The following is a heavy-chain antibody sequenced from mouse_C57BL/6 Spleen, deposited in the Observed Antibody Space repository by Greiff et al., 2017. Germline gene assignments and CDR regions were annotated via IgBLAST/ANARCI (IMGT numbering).Heavy chain of an antibody. Sequence: QVQLKESGAELARPGASVKLSCKASGYTFTSYGISWVKQRTGQGLEWIGEIYPRSGNTYYNEKFKGKATLTADKSSSTAYMELRSLTSEDSAVYFCARSRYYGSSLYFDYWGQGTTLTVSS. J-gene: IGHJ2*01. V-gene: IGHV1-81*01. CDR1: GYTFTSYG. D-gene: IGHD1-1*01. CDR3: ARSRYYGSSLYFDY. CDR2: IYPRSGNT.